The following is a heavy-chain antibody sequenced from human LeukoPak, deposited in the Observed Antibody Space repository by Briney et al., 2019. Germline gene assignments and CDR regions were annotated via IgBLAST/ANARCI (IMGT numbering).Heavy chain of an antibody. D-gene: IGHD1-26*01. CDR1: GGSISSYY. J-gene: IGHJ6*02. V-gene: IGHV4-59*08. CDR2: IYYSGST. CDR3: AGETGELWYYYGMDV. Sequence: SETLSLTCTVSGGSISSYYWSWIRQPPGKGLEWIGYIYYSGSTNYNPSLKSRVTISVDTSKNQFSLKLSSVTAADTAVYYCAGETGELWYYYGMDVWGQGTTVTVSS.